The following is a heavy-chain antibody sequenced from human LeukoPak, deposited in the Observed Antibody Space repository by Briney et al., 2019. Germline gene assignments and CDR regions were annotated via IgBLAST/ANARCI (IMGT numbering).Heavy chain of an antibody. V-gene: IGHV1-18*01. D-gene: IGHD3-22*01. Sequence: ASVKVSCKSCGYTFNSHGISWVRQAPGQALEWMAGINTYNGNTYYAEKFQGRVTMTTDTSTSTAYMELRSLRSDDTAVYYCARDRGDGGYYDSSGYYSTPNFEYWGQGTLVTVSS. J-gene: IGHJ4*02. CDR3: ARDRGDGGYYDSSGYYSTPNFEY. CDR1: GYTFNSHG. CDR2: INTYNGNT.